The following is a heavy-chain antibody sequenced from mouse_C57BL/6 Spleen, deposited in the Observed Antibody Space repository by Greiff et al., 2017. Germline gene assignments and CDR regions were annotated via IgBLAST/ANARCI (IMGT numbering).Heavy chain of an antibody. J-gene: IGHJ3*01. CDR2: IYPRSGNT. Sequence: LVESGAELARPGASVKLSCKASGYTFTSYGISRVKQRTGQGLEWIGEIYPRSGNTYYNEKLKGKATQTADKSSSTAYMELRGVTSEDSAVYFCAEEDWDWFAYWGQGTLVTVSA. CDR3: AEEDWDWFAY. V-gene: IGHV1-81*01. D-gene: IGHD4-1*01. CDR1: GYTFTSYG.